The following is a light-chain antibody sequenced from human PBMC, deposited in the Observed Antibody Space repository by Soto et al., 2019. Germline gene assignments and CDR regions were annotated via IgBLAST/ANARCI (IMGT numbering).Light chain of an antibody. J-gene: IGKJ1*01. CDR2: GAS. CDR3: QHYNNWPRT. V-gene: IGKV3-15*01. Sequence: EIVMTQSPATLSVSPGERAILSCRASQSVSSNFAWYQQKPGQAPRLLIYGASTRATGIPARFSGSGSGTEFTLTISSLQSEDFAVYYCQHYNNWPRTFGQGTKVEIK. CDR1: QSVSSN.